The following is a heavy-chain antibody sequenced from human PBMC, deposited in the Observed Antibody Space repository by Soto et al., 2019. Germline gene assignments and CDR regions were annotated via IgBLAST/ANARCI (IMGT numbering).Heavy chain of an antibody. D-gene: IGHD2-15*01. V-gene: IGHV3-48*01. Sequence: EVQLVESGGGLVQPGGSLRLSCEASGFTFSSYSMNWLRQAPGKGLEWVSFISSTGSTMYYADSVKARFTISRDNAKNSLYLQMNSLRAEDTAVYYCARDSRLPDYRAQGALVTVSS. J-gene: IGHJ4*02. CDR3: ARDSRLPDY. CDR2: ISSTGSTM. CDR1: GFTFSSYS.